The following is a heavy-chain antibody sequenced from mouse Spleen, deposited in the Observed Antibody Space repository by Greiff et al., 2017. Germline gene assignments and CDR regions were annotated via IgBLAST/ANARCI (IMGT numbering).Heavy chain of an antibody. J-gene: IGHJ1*01. CDR3: VRALYYGSSYWYFDV. CDR1: GFSLTSYD. Sequence: VQGVESGPGLVAPSQSLSITCTVSGFSLTSYDISWIRQPPGKGLEWLGVIWTGGGTNYNSAFMSRLSISKDNSKSQVFLKMNSLQTDDTAIYYCVRALYYGSSYWYFDVWGAGTTVTVSS. V-gene: IGHV2-9-2*01. CDR2: IWTGGGT. D-gene: IGHD1-1*01.